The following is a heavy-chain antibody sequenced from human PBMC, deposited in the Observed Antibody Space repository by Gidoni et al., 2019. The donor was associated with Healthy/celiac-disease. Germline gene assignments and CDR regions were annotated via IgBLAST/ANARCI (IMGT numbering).Heavy chain of an antibody. CDR3: ASVSFYDSSGSPRLEY. Sequence: QVQLQQWGAGLLKPSETLSLTCAVYGGSFSGYYWSWIRQPPGKGLEWIVEINHSGSTNYTPSLKSRVTISVDTSKNHFSLKLSSVTAADTAVYYCASVSFYDSSGSPRLEYWGQGTLVTVSS. J-gene: IGHJ4*02. CDR1: GGSFSGYY. D-gene: IGHD3-22*01. CDR2: INHSGST. V-gene: IGHV4-34*01.